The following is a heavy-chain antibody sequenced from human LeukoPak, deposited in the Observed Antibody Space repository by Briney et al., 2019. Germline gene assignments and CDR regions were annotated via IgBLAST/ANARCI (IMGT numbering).Heavy chain of an antibody. CDR1: GGSISNYY. D-gene: IGHD6-13*01. Sequence: PSETLSLTCIVAGGSISNYYWSWIRQPAGKGLEWIGRMYSNGGTDYSPSLKSRVTMSVDTSKNQFSLNLTSVTAADTAVYYCARGGRRRAAAGTRWFDPWGQGTLVTVSS. CDR2: MYSNGGT. V-gene: IGHV4-4*07. CDR3: ARGGRRRAAAGTRWFDP. J-gene: IGHJ5*02.